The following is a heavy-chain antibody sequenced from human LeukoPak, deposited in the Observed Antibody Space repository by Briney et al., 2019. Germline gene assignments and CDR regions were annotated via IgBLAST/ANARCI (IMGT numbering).Heavy chain of an antibody. CDR1: GYSFTSYW. J-gene: IGHJ4*02. CDR3: ATHPGGLQSGFDN. D-gene: IGHD5-24*01. Sequence: GKSLKISCKGSGYSFTSYWIGWVRQMPGKGLEYMGIIHPGDSDTRYSPSFQGQVTISVDRSSSTAYIQWSRLKASDTAMYYCATHPGGLQSGFDNWGQGTLVTVSS. V-gene: IGHV5-51*01. CDR2: IHPGDSDT.